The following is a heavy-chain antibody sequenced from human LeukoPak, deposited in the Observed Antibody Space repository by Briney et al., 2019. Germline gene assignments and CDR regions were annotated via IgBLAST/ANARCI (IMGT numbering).Heavy chain of an antibody. D-gene: IGHD6-13*01. V-gene: IGHV4-59*01. CDR1: GGSISSYY. J-gene: IGHJ4*02. CDR3: ARGPPIAAAGTFDY. Sequence: SETLSLTCTVSGGSISSYYWSWIRQPPWKGLEWIGYIYYSGSTNYNPSLKSRVTISVDTSKNQFSLKLSSVTAADTAVYYCARGPPIAAAGTFDYWGQGTLVTVSS. CDR2: IYYSGST.